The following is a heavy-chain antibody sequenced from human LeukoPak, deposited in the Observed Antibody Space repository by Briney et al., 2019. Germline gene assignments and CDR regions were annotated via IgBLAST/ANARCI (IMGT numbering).Heavy chain of an antibody. D-gene: IGHD3-10*01. CDR2: IYHSGST. J-gene: IGHJ3*02. CDR3: ARGGHDYYFSRDAFDI. Sequence: SGTLSLTCAVSGGSISSSNWWSWVRQPPGKGLEWIGEIYHSGSTNYNPSLKSRVTISVDKSKNQFSLKLSSVTAAGTAVYYCARGGHDYYFSRDAFDIWGQGTMVTVSS. V-gene: IGHV4-4*02. CDR1: GGSISSSNW.